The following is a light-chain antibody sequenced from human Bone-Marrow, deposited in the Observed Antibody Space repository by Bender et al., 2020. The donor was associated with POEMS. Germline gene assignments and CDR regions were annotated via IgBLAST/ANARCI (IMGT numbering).Light chain of an antibody. J-gene: IGLJ2*01. CDR1: NVEEKY. CDR2: EDS. Sequence: SYELTQPPSVSVSPGQTAIITCSGDNVEEKYVCWFQQKPGQSPLLIVHEDSKRPSGISERFSGSNSGKTAALTISGTQAIDEADYYCQTWDSGVVFGGGTKLTVL. CDR3: QTWDSGVV. V-gene: IGLV3-1*01.